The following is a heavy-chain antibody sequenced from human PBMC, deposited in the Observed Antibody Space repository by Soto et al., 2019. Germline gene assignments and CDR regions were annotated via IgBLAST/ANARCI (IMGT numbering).Heavy chain of an antibody. J-gene: IGHJ5*02. Sequence: SETLSLTCAVYGGSFSGYYWSWIRQPPGKGLEWIGEINHSGSTNYNPSLKSRVTISVDTSKNQFSLKLSSVTAADTAVYYCARDGESNWFDPWGQGTLVTVSS. CDR3: ARDGESNWFDP. CDR1: GGSFSGYY. CDR2: INHSGST. V-gene: IGHV4-34*01.